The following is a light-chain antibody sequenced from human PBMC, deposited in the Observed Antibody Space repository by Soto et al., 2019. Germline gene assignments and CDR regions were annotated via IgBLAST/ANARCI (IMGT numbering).Light chain of an antibody. J-gene: IGKJ2*01. CDR2: QAS. CDR1: QNINIY. CDR3: QQYSRYSA. V-gene: IGKV1-5*03. Sequence: DIQVTQSPATLSASVGDRVTITCRASQNINIYLAWYQQKPGKVPEILIYQASILEPGVPSRFSGSGSGTEFTLTISSLQPEDFATYYCQQYSRYSAFGQGTKVDLK.